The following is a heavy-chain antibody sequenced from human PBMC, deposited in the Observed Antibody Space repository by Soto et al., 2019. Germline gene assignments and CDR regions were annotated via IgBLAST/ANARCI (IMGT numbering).Heavy chain of an antibody. V-gene: IGHV1-3*01. Sequence: ASVNVSCKASGYTFTSDAMHWVRQAPGQRVEWVLWINAVNGKTKXSQNFQGRXXITRETSASTAXMELSXLRSEDTAVYYCARDLGGWSDYWAQGTLVTVSS. CDR3: ARDLGGWSDY. D-gene: IGHD2-15*01. CDR2: INAVNGKT. CDR1: GYTFTSDA. J-gene: IGHJ4*02.